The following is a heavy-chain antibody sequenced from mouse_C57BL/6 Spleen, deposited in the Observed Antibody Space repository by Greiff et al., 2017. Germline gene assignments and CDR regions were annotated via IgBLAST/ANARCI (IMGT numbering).Heavy chain of an antibody. CDR1: GFTFNTYA. CDR3: VREKDTVDY. Sequence: EVQLVESGGGLVQPKGSLKLSCAASGFTFNTYAMHWVRQAPGKGLEWVGRIRSKSSNYATYYADSVKDRFTISRDDSQSMLYLQMNNLKTEDTTMYYCVREKDTVDYWGQGTSVTVSS. D-gene: IGHD3-2*01. CDR2: IRSKSSNYAT. J-gene: IGHJ4*01. V-gene: IGHV10-3*01.